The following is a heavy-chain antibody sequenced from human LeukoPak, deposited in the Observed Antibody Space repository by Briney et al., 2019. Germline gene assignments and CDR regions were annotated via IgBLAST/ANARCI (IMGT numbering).Heavy chain of an antibody. J-gene: IGHJ4*02. CDR3: ARGQRRHIDMAPSFDY. CDR2: INTVGSST. Sequence: PGGSLRLSCAASGFSFSSYWMHWVRQAPGKGLVWVSRINTVGSSTTHADSVKGRFTMSRDNAKNTLYLQMNSLRAEDTSVYYCARGQRRHIDMAPSFDYWGQGTLVTVSS. D-gene: IGHD5-24*01. CDR1: GFSFSSYW. V-gene: IGHV3-74*01.